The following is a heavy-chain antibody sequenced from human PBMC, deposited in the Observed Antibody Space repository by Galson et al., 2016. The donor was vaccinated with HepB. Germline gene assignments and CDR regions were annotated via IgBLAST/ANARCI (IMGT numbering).Heavy chain of an antibody. Sequence: CAISGDSVSSNSAAWNWTRQSPSTGLEWLGRPYHRSKWYNDYAPSVKSRINISPDTAKNQFSLQLNSVTPEDTAVYYCARTNSKTYGGGNLDYWGQGTLVTVSS. V-gene: IGHV6-1*01. D-gene: IGHD4-23*01. CDR1: GDSVSSNSAA. CDR3: ARTNSKTYGGGNLDY. J-gene: IGHJ4*01. CDR2: PYHRSKWYN.